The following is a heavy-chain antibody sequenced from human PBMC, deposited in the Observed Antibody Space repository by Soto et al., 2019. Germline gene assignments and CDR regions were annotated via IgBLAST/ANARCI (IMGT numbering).Heavy chain of an antibody. V-gene: IGHV2-5*02. CDR3: THRRRVSYDY. Sequence: QITLKESCPTLVKPTQTLTLTCTFSGFSLSTSGVGVGWIRQPPGKALEWLALIYWDDAKRYSPSLKSRLTITKDPPKDPVVLTLTTMDPVDTVTYCCTHRRRVSYDYWGQGTLVTVS. CDR1: GFSLSTSGVG. J-gene: IGHJ4*02. CDR2: IYWDDAK. D-gene: IGHD1-26*01.